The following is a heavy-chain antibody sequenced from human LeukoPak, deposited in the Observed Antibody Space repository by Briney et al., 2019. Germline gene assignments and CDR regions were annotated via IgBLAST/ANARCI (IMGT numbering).Heavy chain of an antibody. V-gene: IGHV3-30*02. D-gene: IGHD6-19*01. J-gene: IGHJ6*02. Sequence: PGGSLRLSCAASGFTFSSYGMHWVRQAPGRGLEWVAFIRYDGSNKYYADSVKGRFTISKDNSKNTLYLQMNSLRAEDTAVYYCARNSGYSSAYDYDGMDVWGQGTTVTVSS. CDR2: IRYDGSNK. CDR1: GFTFSSYG. CDR3: ARNSGYSSAYDYDGMDV.